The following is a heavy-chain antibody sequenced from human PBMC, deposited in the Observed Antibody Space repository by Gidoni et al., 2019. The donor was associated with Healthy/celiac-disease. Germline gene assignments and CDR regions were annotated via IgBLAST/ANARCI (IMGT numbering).Heavy chain of an antibody. J-gene: IGHJ3*02. Sequence: EVQLVETGGGLIQPGGSLGLSCAASGLTVSRNSISWVRQAQGKGLEGVSVIYSGCRTYYADSVKGRFTISRDNSKNTLYLQRNSLRAEDTAVYYCARAGVAGDAFDIWGQGTMVTVSS. CDR1: GLTVSRNS. CDR2: IYSGCRT. V-gene: IGHV3-53*02. CDR3: ARAGVAGDAFDI. D-gene: IGHD6-19*01.